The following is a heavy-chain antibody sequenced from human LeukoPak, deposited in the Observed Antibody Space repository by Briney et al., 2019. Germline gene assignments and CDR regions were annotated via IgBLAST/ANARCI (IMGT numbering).Heavy chain of an antibody. D-gene: IGHD1-1*01. CDR3: ARGPRYNWNYYFDY. V-gene: IGHV1-18*01. CDR2: ISGYNGNT. CDR1: GYTFINYG. J-gene: IGHJ4*02. Sequence: ASVKVSCKASGYTFINYGISWVRQAPGQGLEWMGWISGYNGNTNFAQKFQGRVTITTDTSTSTAYMELRSLRSDDTAVYYCARGPRYNWNYYFDYWGQGTLVTVSS.